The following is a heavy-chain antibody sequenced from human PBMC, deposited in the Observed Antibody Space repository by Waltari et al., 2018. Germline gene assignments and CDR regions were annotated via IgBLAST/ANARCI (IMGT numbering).Heavy chain of an antibody. V-gene: IGHV3-30-3*01. J-gene: IGHJ4*02. D-gene: IGHD5-12*01. CDR3: ARGFHIEDY. Sequence: QVQLVESGGGVVQPGRSLRLSCAASGFTFSSYAMHWVRQAPGKGLEWVAVISYDGSNKYYADSVKGRFTISRDNSKNTLYLQMNSLRAEDTAVYYCARGFHIEDYWGQGTLVTVSS. CDR2: ISYDGSNK. CDR1: GFTFSSYA.